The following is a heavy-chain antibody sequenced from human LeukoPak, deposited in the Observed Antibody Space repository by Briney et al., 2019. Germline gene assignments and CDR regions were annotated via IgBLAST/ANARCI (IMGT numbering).Heavy chain of an antibody. D-gene: IGHD2-21*01. Sequence: GGSLRLSCAASGFTFSSYNMNWVRQAPGKGLECVSSISSSTSYSSYIYYADSVKGRFTISRDNAKNSLFLQMNSLRAEDTAVYYCARDPGAYSSYFDYWGQGTLVTVSS. CDR1: GFTFSSYN. CDR3: ARDPGAYSSYFDY. CDR2: ISSSTSYSSYI. V-gene: IGHV3-21*04. J-gene: IGHJ4*02.